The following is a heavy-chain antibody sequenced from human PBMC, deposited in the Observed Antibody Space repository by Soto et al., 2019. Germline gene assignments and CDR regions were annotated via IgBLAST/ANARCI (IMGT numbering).Heavy chain of an antibody. CDR1: GFTFDDYT. J-gene: IGHJ6*02. CDR3: AKDSCGSSWWSGSYYAMDV. V-gene: IGHV3-43*01. Sequence: GGSLRLSCAASGFTFDDYTMHWVRQAPGKGLEWVSLISWDGGTTYYADSVKGRFTISRDNSKTSLYLQMNSLRTEDTALYYCAKDSCGSSWWSGSYYAMDVWGQGTTVTVSS. D-gene: IGHD6-13*01. CDR2: ISWDGGTT.